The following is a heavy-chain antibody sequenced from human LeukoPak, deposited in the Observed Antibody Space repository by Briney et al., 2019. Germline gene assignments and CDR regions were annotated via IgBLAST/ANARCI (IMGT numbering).Heavy chain of an antibody. CDR1: GFTFSSYW. CDR2: INSDGSST. Sequence: GGSLRLSCAASGFTFSSYWMHWVRQAPGKGLVWVSRINSDGSSTSYADSVKGRFTISRDNAKNTLYLQMNSLRAEDTAVYYCARVPGAAGTLSFDYWGQGTLVTVSS. D-gene: IGHD6-13*01. V-gene: IGHV3-74*01. CDR3: ARVPGAAGTLSFDY. J-gene: IGHJ4*02.